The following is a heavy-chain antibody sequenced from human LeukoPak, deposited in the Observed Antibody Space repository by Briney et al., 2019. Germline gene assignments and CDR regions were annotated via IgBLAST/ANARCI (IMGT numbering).Heavy chain of an antibody. CDR1: GGSISSYY. CDR3: VHSSSQPYYYMDV. J-gene: IGHJ6*03. CDR2: IYYSGST. D-gene: IGHD6-13*01. V-gene: IGHV4-59*08. Sequence: SETLSLTCTVSGGSISSYYWSWIRQPPGKGLEWIGYIYYSGSTNYNPSLKSRVTISVDTSKNQFSLKLSSVTAADTAVYYCVHSSSQPYYYMDVWGKGTTVTVSS.